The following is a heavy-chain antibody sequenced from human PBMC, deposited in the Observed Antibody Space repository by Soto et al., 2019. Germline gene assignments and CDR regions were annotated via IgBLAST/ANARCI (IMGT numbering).Heavy chain of an antibody. CDR3: ARDPAGGPDYYYYYYMDV. Sequence: GGSLRLSCAASGFTFSSYSMNWVRQAPGKGLEWVSYISSSSSTIYYADSVKGRFTISRDNAKNSLYLQMNSLRAEDTAVYYCARDPAGGPDYYYYYYMDVWGKGTTVTVSS. V-gene: IGHV3-48*01. J-gene: IGHJ6*03. CDR1: GFTFSSYS. D-gene: IGHD3-16*01. CDR2: ISSSSSTI.